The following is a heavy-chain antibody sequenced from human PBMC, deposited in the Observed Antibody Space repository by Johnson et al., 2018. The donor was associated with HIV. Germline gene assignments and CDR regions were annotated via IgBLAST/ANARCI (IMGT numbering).Heavy chain of an antibody. CDR2: IYDGDAT. CDR3: EGASDSYCSADCCGDGFQI. CDR1: EFTVSSNY. D-gene: IGHD2-21*02. V-gene: IGHV3-53*01. Sequence: VQLVESGGKLIQPGGSLRLSCAASEFTVSSNYMSWVRQAPGKGLEWVSIIYDGDATYYADSVKGRFTISRDNAKNTLFLQMNSLRAGDTAVYYSEGASDSYCSADCCGDGFQISDQGTKVIVSS. J-gene: IGHJ3*02.